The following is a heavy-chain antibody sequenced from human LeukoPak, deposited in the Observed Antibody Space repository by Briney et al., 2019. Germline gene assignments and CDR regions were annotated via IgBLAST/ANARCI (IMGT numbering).Heavy chain of an antibody. CDR1: GGSISSSSYY. J-gene: IGHJ4*02. V-gene: IGHV4-39*07. CDR2: IYYSGST. CDR3: ARSLYCGGDCYYQDY. D-gene: IGHD2-21*02. Sequence: SETLSLTCTVSGGSISSSSYYWGWIRQPPGKGLEWIGSIYYSGSTYYNPSLKSRVTISVDTSKNQFSLKLSSVTAADTAVYYCARSLYCGGDCYYQDYWGQGTLVTVSS.